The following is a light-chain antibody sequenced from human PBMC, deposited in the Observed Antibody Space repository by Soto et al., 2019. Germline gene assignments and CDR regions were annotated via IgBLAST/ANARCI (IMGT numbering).Light chain of an antibody. CDR2: GAS. J-gene: IGKJ4*01. Sequence: ELALTQSPGTLSLSPGERATLSCRARQSLSSIYLAWYQQKPGQAPRPLIDGASSRPTSIPDRFSGSGSGTDFALTISRLEPEDVAVYYCQQYGSSALTFGGGTKVDIK. CDR3: QQYGSSALT. V-gene: IGKV3-20*01. CDR1: QSLSSIY.